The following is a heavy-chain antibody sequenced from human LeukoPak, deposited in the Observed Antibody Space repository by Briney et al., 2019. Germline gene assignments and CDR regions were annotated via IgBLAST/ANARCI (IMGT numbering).Heavy chain of an antibody. CDR3: TSQAGYSSSWET. D-gene: IGHD6-13*01. CDR2: MRSRANNYAT. CDR1: GFAFSGSA. V-gene: IGHV3-73*01. J-gene: IGHJ5*02. Sequence: GGSLKLSCAASGFAFSGSAMHWVRQAPGKGLEWIGRMRSRANNYATGHAASVYGRFTISRDDSNNTRYLEMNNLKIEDTAVYYCTSQAGYSSSWETWGQGTLVTVSS.